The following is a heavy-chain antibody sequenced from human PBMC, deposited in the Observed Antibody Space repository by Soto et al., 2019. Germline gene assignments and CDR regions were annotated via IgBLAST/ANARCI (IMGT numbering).Heavy chain of an antibody. Sequence: QVQLQESGPGLVKPSQTLSLTCTVSGGSISSGGYYWSWIRQHPGKGLEWIGYIYYSGSTYYNPSLKSRVTMSVDPSKNQFSLKLSSVTAADTAVYYCARGGYGDYGTWFDPWGQGTLVTVSS. CDR2: IYYSGST. CDR3: ARGGYGDYGTWFDP. D-gene: IGHD4-17*01. CDR1: GGSISSGGYY. V-gene: IGHV4-31*03. J-gene: IGHJ5*02.